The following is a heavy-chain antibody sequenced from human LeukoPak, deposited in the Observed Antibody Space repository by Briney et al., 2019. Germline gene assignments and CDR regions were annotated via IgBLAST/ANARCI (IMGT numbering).Heavy chain of an antibody. CDR2: INRDGSDR. V-gene: IGHV3-7*05. CDR3: VRDTGCCSGGNCYDAFDI. CDR1: GFPFRSYW. D-gene: IGHD2-15*01. Sequence: GGSLRLSCAASGFPFRSYWMIWVRQAPGKGLEWVANINRDGSDRYYVDSVKGRFTITRDNARNSLYLQMNSLRAGDTGVYYCVRDTGCCSGGNCYDAFDIWGQETMVTVSS. J-gene: IGHJ3*02.